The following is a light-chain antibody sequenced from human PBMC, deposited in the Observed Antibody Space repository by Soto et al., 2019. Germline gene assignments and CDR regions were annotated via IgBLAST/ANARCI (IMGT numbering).Light chain of an antibody. V-gene: IGLV1-44*01. J-gene: IGLJ3*02. CDR3: AAWDASLDAGV. Sequence: QSVMTQPPSASGPPGQRVTISCSGSDSNIGSNRVNWYQQFPGTAPTLLIHSNNHRASGVPDRFSGSKSGASASLAISGLQAEDEADYYCAAWDASLDAGVFGGGTKVTVL. CDR2: SNN. CDR1: DSNIGSNR.